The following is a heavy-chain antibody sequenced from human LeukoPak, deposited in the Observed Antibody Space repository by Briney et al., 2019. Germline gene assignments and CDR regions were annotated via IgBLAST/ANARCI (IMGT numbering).Heavy chain of an antibody. CDR2: INHSENT. Sequence: SETLSPTCAVYGESFSGYYWTWIRQPPGKGLQYIGEINHSENTNYNPSLKSRVTISVDTSKNQFYLKMSSVTAADTAMYYCARRRLFGSSWSADYXXQGILVTVXS. D-gene: IGHD6-19*01. CDR1: GESFSGYY. V-gene: IGHV4-34*01. J-gene: IGHJ4*02. CDR3: ARRRLFGSSWSADY.